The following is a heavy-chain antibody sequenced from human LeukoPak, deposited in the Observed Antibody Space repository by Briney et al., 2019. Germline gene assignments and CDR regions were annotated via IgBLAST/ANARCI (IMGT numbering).Heavy chain of an antibody. CDR1: GGSFSGYY. Sequence: SETLSLTCAVYGGSFSGYYWSWIRQPPGKGLEWIGEINHSGSTNYNPSLKSRVTISVDTSKNQFSLKLSSVTAADTAVFYCARGYGSSWFDLWGQGSLVTVSS. V-gene: IGHV4-34*01. J-gene: IGHJ5*02. CDR2: INHSGST. D-gene: IGHD2-2*01. CDR3: ARGYGSSWFDL.